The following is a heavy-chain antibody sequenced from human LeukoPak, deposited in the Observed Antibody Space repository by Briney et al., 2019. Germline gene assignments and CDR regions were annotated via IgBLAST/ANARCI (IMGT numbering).Heavy chain of an antibody. J-gene: IGHJ5*02. CDR1: GFTFSSFA. Sequence: GGSLRLSCAASGFTFSSFAMSWVRQAPGKGLGWVSTISGSGGSTNYADSAKGRFTFSRDNSRKTLYLQMNSLRAEDTAVYYCAKDLPDYGDYIEGSWGQGTLVTVSS. CDR3: AKDLPDYGDYIEGS. V-gene: IGHV3-23*01. CDR2: ISGSGGST. D-gene: IGHD4-17*01.